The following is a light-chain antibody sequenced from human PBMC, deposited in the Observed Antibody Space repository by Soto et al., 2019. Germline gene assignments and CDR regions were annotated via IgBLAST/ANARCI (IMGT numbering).Light chain of an antibody. CDR3: QQYNSYWT. V-gene: IGKV1-5*03. Sequence: DIQMTQSPSTLSASVGDRVTITCRASQSISSWLAWYQQKPGKAPKLLIYKASSLESGVPSRFSGSGSGTEFTLTISSLQPEDFETYYCQQYNSYWTFGQGTKVDIK. J-gene: IGKJ1*01. CDR1: QSISSW. CDR2: KAS.